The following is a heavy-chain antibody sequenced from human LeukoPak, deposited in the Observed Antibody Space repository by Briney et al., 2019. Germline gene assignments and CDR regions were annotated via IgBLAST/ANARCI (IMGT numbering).Heavy chain of an antibody. V-gene: IGHV4-34*01. CDR2: IDHSGIT. Sequence: SETLSLTCSVYRESFSDYYWTWIRQPPGKGLEWIGEIDHSGITNSNPSINSRATISGDTSKNQFSLKLSSVTAADTVVYYCAVGGYDTTGYRVGMDYWGQGTLVTVSS. J-gene: IGHJ4*02. CDR1: RESFSDYY. D-gene: IGHD3-22*01. CDR3: AVGGYDTTGYRVGMDY.